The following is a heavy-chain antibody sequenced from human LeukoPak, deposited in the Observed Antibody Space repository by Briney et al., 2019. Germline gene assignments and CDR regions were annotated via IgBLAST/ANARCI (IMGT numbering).Heavy chain of an antibody. V-gene: IGHV1-69*13. CDR2: IIPIFGTA. CDR1: GGTFSSYA. D-gene: IGHD3-9*01. Sequence: SVKVSCKASGGTFSSYAISWVRQAPGQGLEWMGGIIPIFGTANYAQKFQGRVTITADEPTSTAYMELSSLRSEDTAVYYCAREARYYDILTGYYLFYFDYWGQGTLVTVSS. J-gene: IGHJ4*02. CDR3: AREARYYDILTGYYLFYFDY.